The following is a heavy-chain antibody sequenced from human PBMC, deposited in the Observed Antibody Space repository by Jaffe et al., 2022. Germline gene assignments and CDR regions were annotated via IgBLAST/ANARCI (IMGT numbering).Heavy chain of an antibody. CDR3: ARDLGGGATDY. V-gene: IGHV3-66*02. D-gene: IGHD1-26*01. Sequence: EVQLVESGGGLVQPGGSLRLSCAASGFTVSSSYMSWVRQAPGKGLEWVSVIYSGGSTYYADSVKGRFTISRDNSKNTVYLQMNSLRAEDTAVYYCARDLGGGATDYWGQGTLVTVSS. J-gene: IGHJ4*02. CDR1: GFTVSSSY. CDR2: IYSGGST.